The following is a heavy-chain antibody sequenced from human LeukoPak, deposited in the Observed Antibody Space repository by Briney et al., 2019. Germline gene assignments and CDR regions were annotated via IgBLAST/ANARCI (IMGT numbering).Heavy chain of an antibody. CDR1: GFTFSDYY. CDR2: ISPSGITT. Sequence: GGSLRLSCAASGFTFSDYYMTWIRQAPGKGLEWVSYISPSGITTYYTDSVKGRFTISRDNAKNSLFLQINSLRVDDTALYYCARAYTGSFSGTLQYWGRGTLVTVSS. V-gene: IGHV3-11*04. D-gene: IGHD1-26*01. CDR3: ARAYTGSFSGTLQY. J-gene: IGHJ4*02.